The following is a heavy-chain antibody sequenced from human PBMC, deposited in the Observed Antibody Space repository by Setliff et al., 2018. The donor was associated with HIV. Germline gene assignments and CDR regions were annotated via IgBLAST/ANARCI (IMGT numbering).Heavy chain of an antibody. Sequence: PSETLSLTYAVSGYSISSGYYWGWIRQPPGKGLEWIGSIYHSGSTYYNPSLKSRVTISVDTSKNQFSLKLSSVTAADTAVYYCAREYCSSTSCYPYDYWGQGTLVTVSS. V-gene: IGHV4-38-2*02. CDR2: IYHSGST. J-gene: IGHJ4*02. D-gene: IGHD2-2*01. CDR3: AREYCSSTSCYPYDY. CDR1: GYSISSGYY.